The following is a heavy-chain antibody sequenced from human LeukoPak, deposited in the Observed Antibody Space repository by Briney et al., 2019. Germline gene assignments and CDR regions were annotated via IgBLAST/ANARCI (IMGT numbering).Heavy chain of an antibody. J-gene: IGHJ4*02. CDR3: ASRTGFGEFDY. V-gene: IGHV4-59*01. Sequence: SETLSLTCTVSGGSISSYYWSWIRQPPGKGLEWIGYIYYSGSTNYNPSLKSRVTISVDTSKYQFSLKLSSVTAADTAVYYCASRTGFGEFDYWGQGTLVTVSS. CDR1: GGSISSYY. D-gene: IGHD3-10*01. CDR2: IYYSGST.